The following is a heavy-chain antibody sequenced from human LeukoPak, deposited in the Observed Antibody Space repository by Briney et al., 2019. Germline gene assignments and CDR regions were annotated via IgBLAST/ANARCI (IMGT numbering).Heavy chain of an antibody. CDR1: GFTVSSNY. D-gene: IGHD6-19*01. J-gene: IGHJ4*02. CDR3: ATKVPGSSHFSS. CDR2: VSGSGDEI. Sequence: GGSLRLSCAASGFTVSSNYMSWVRQAPGKGLEWVSYVSGSGDEIRYGDSVRGRFTISRDNAKSSLYLQMNSLRAEDTAVYYCATKVPGSSHFSSWGQGTLVTVSS. V-gene: IGHV3-11*04.